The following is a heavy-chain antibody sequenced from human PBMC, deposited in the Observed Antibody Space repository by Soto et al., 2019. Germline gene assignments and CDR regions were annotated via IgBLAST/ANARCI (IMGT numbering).Heavy chain of an antibody. J-gene: IGHJ4*02. CDR3: ARDAKADGYTGSFAY. CDR1: GGTFSSYA. D-gene: IGHD5-12*01. Sequence: ASVKVSCKASGGTFSSYAISWVRQAPGQGLEWMGGIIPIFGTANYAQKFQGRVTITADESTSTAYMELSSLRSADTAVYYCARDAKADGYTGSFAYWGQGTLVTVSS. CDR2: IIPIFGTA. V-gene: IGHV1-69*13.